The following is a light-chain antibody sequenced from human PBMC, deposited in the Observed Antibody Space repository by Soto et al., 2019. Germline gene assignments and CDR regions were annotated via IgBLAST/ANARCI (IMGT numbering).Light chain of an antibody. V-gene: IGLV6-57*04. CDR3: QSYDSSNPVV. J-gene: IGLJ2*01. Sequence: FMLTQPHSVSESPGKTVTISCTRSSGSIASNYVQWYQQRPGSAPTTVIYEDNQRPSGGPDRFSGSIDSSSNSASLTISGLKTEDEADYYCQSYDSSNPVVFGGGTQLTVL. CDR2: EDN. CDR1: SGSIASNY.